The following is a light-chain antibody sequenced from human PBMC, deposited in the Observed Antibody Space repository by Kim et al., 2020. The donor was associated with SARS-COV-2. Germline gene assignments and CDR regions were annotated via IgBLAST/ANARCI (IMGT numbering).Light chain of an antibody. V-gene: IGKV1-5*03. J-gene: IGKJ4*01. CDR2: STS. CDR3: QQYHTYPLT. CDR1: QYIGTL. Sequence: DIQMTQSPSTLSASVGDRVTFTCRASQYIGTLLAWFHQKPGKAPNLLFYSTSNLESGVPSRFSGSGSGTEFTLTISSLQPDDFATYYCQQYHTYPLTFGGGTKVDIK.